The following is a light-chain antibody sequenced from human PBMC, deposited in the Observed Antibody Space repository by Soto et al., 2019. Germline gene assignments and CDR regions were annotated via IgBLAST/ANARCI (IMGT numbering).Light chain of an antibody. CDR1: QSISSW. CDR3: QQYNSYPWT. J-gene: IGKJ1*01. V-gene: IGKV1-5*03. CDR2: KAS. Sequence: DIQMTQSPSTLSASVGDRVTITCRASQSISSWLAWYQQKPGKAPKLLIYKASSLESGVPSRFSGSGSGTEFTLTISILQRDDFATYYCQQYNSYPWTFGQGTKVEIK.